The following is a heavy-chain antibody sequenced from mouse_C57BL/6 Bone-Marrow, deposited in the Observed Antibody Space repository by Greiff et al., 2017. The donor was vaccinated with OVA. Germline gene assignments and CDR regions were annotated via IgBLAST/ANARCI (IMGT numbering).Heavy chain of an antibody. CDR3: ARWGYELAY. J-gene: IGHJ3*01. D-gene: IGHD2-10*02. CDR1: GYTFTSYT. CDR2: INPRSGYT. Sequence: QVQLQESGAELARPGASVKMSCKASGYTFTSYTMHWVKQRPGQGLEWIGYINPRSGYTKYNKKLKDKATLTADKSSSTAYMQLRSLTSEDSAVYYCARWGYELAYWGQGTLVTVSA. V-gene: IGHV1-4*01.